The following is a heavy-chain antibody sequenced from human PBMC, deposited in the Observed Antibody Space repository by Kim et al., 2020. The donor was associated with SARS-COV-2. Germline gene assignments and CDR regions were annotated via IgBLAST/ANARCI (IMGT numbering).Heavy chain of an antibody. CDR2: INCEGSST. Sequence: GGSLRLSCAASGFTFSSYWMHWVRQAPGKGLGWGWGINCEGSSTSYADSVKGRFTISRDNAKNTLYLQMNSLRAEDTAVYYCVSPGQSAFLRLGELSRWGQGTLVTVSS. CDR1: GFTFSSYW. J-gene: IGHJ4*02. V-gene: IGHV3-74*01. D-gene: IGHD3-16*02. CDR3: VSPGQSAFLRLGELSR.